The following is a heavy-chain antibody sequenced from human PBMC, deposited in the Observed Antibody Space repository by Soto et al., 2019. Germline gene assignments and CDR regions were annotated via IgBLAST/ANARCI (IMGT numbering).Heavy chain of an antibody. CDR1: GFTFSDYY. CDR2: ISSNVIFT. J-gene: IGHJ6*02. V-gene: IGHV3-11*03. Sequence: SLRLSCAASGFTFSDYYMSWIRQAPGKGLEWVSYISSNVIFTNYADSVKGRFTISRDNAKNSLYLQMNSLRAEDTAVYYCARNRPPTHGSGTYYNPSYYYAIDVWGQGTTVTVSS. D-gene: IGHD3-10*01. CDR3: ARNRPPTHGSGTYYNPSYYYAIDV.